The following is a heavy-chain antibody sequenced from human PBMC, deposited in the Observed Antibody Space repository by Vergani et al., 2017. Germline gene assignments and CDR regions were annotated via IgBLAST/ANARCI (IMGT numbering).Heavy chain of an antibody. V-gene: IGHV4-38-2*01. CDR3: ARLLDFWSCYYSGSYAFDI. J-gene: IGHJ3*02. CDR2: IYHSGST. Sequence: QVQLQDSGPGLVKPSETLSLTCAVSGYSISSGYYWGWIRQPPGKGLEWIGNIYHSGSTYYNPSLKSRVTISVDTSKKQFSLKLSSVTAADTAVYYGARLLDFWSCYYSGSYAFDIWGQGTMVTVSS. D-gene: IGHD3-3*01. CDR1: GYSISSGYY.